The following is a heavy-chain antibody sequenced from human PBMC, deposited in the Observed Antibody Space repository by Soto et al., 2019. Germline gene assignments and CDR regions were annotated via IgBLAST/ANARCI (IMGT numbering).Heavy chain of an antibody. Sequence: GASVKVSCKASGFTFTSSAVQWVRQARGQRLEWIGWIVVGSGNTNYAQKFQERVTITRDMSTSTAYMELSSLRSEDTAVYYCAADEGTPLPLVDYYYGMDVSGQGTTVTVSS. J-gene: IGHJ6*02. V-gene: IGHV1-58*01. CDR3: AADEGTPLPLVDYYYGMDV. D-gene: IGHD1-26*01. CDR2: IVVGSGNT. CDR1: GFTFTSSA.